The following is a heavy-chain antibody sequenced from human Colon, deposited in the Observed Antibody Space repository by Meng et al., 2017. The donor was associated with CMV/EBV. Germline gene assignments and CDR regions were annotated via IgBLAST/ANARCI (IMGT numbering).Heavy chain of an antibody. V-gene: IGHV3-48*03. Sequence: GESLKISCVASGFTFSSHEINWVRQAPGKSPECISSITGSSSSIYYADSVKGRFTISRDNAKNSLYLQMNSLRPEDTATYYCARAPFTVFGVATYYYYYAMDVWGQGTKVTVSS. J-gene: IGHJ6*02. CDR1: GFTFSSHE. D-gene: IGHD3-3*01. CDR3: ARAPFTVFGVATYYYYYAMDV. CDR2: ITGSSSSI.